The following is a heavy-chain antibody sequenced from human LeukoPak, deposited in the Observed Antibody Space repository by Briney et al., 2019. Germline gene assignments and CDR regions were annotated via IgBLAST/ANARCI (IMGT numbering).Heavy chain of an antibody. CDR3: AKVQYCSSTSCYSPTMDY. Sequence: PGGSLRLSCAASGFTFSSYGMHWVRQAPGKGLEWVAFIRYDGSNKYYADSVKGRFTISRDNSKNTLYLQMNSLRAEDTAVYYCAKVQYCSSTSCYSPTMDYWGQGTLVTVSS. J-gene: IGHJ4*02. V-gene: IGHV3-30*02. CDR1: GFTFSSYG. CDR2: IRYDGSNK. D-gene: IGHD2-2*02.